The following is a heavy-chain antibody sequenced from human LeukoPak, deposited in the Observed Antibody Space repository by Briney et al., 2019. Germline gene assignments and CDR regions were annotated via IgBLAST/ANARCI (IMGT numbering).Heavy chain of an antibody. J-gene: IGHJ4*02. D-gene: IGHD1-26*01. Sequence: GGSLRLSCAASEFTFTSYELNWVRQAPGKGLEWVGRTRNKANSYSTEYAASVKGRFTISRDESKNSLYLQMNSLKTEDTAVYYCGRSRAGAIDYWGQGTLVTVSS. CDR1: EFTFTSYE. CDR2: TRNKANSYST. V-gene: IGHV3-72*01. CDR3: GRSRAGAIDY.